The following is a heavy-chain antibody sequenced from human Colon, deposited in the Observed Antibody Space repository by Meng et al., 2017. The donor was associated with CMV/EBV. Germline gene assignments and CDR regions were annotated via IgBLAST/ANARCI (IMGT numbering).Heavy chain of an antibody. V-gene: IGHV4-31*03. J-gene: IGHJ6*02. CDR1: GGSISSGGYY. D-gene: IGHD2-2*01. CDR2: IYYSGST. CDR3: AGLSYCSSTSCYYYYGMDV. Sequence: LSLTCTVSGGSISSGGYYWSWIRQHPGKGLEWIGYIYYSGSTYYNPSLKSRVTISVDTSKNQFSLKLSSVTAADTAVYYCAGLSYCSSTSCYYYYGMDVWGQGTTVTVSS.